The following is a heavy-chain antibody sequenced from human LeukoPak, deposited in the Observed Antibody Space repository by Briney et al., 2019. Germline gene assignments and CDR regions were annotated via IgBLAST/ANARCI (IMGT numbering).Heavy chain of an antibody. Sequence: SETLSLTCTVSGGSISSYYWSWIQQPPGKGLEWIGYIYYSGSTNYNPSLKSRVTISVDTSKNQFSLELSSVTAADTAVYYCARWGSITTARFDYWGQGTLVTVSS. CDR1: GGSISSYY. V-gene: IGHV4-59*01. D-gene: IGHD3-16*01. CDR3: ARWGSITTARFDY. CDR2: IYYSGST. J-gene: IGHJ4*02.